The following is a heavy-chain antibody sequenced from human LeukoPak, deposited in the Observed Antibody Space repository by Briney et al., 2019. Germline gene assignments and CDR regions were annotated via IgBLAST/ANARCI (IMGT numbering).Heavy chain of an antibody. CDR2: ISYDGSNK. Sequence: PGGSLRLSCAASGFTFSSYAMHWVRQAPGKGLEWVAVISYDGSNKYYADSVKGRFTISRDNSKNTLYLQMNSLRAEDTAVYYCASGESEDAFDIWGQGTMVTVSS. CDR3: ASGESEDAFDI. V-gene: IGHV3-30-3*01. J-gene: IGHJ3*02. D-gene: IGHD3-3*01. CDR1: GFTFSSYA.